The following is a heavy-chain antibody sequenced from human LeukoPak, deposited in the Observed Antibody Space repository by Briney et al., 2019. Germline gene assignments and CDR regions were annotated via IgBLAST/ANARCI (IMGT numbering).Heavy chain of an antibody. CDR3: ARGMFYYGLGSDTGDY. J-gene: IGHJ4*02. Sequence: GGSLRLSCAASGFTFSKYWMSWVRQAPGKGLEWVANIKQDGSEKYYVDSVKGRFTISRDNAKNSLYLQMNSLRAEDTAVYYCARGMFYYGLGSDTGDYCGQGTLVTVSS. CDR2: IKQDGSEK. D-gene: IGHD3-10*01. CDR1: GFTFSKYW. V-gene: IGHV3-7*05.